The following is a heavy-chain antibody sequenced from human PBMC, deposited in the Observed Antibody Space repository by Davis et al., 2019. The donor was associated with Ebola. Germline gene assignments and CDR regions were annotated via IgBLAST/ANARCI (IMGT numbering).Heavy chain of an antibody. J-gene: IGHJ6*02. V-gene: IGHV4-39*01. CDR3: ARRPIYYDFWSGYSSEALYYGMDV. D-gene: IGHD3-3*01. CDR1: GGSISSSSYY. CDR2: IYYSGST. Sequence: SETLSLTCTVSGGSISSSSYYWGWIRQPPGKGLEWIGSIYYSGSTNYNPSLKSRVTISVDTSKNQFSLKLSSVTAADTAVYYCARRPIYYDFWSGYSSEALYYGMDVWGQGTTVTVSS.